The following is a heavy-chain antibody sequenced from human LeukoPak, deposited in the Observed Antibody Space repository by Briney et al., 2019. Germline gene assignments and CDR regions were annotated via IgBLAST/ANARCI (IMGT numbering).Heavy chain of an antibody. V-gene: IGHV4-39*07. CDR3: ARDAGHQLSRRNYYAMDV. CDR1: GGSINSSSYY. J-gene: IGHJ6*02. Sequence: SSETLSLTCTVSGGSINSSSYYWGWVRQPPGKGLEWIGSMYYRGNTYYNPSLKSRVTISVDTSKNQFSLKLSSVTAADTAVYYCARDAGHQLSRRNYYAMDVWGQGTTVTVSS. D-gene: IGHD1-1*01. CDR2: MYYRGNT.